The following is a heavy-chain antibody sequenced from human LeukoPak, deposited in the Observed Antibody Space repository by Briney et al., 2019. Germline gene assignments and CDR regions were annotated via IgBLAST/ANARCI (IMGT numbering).Heavy chain of an antibody. CDR2: IRSKAYGGTT. D-gene: IGHD6-13*01. J-gene: IGHJ4*02. CDR3: TRWVRIAAAGDY. CDR1: GFTFGDYA. V-gene: IGHV3-49*04. Sequence: GGSLRLSCTASGFTFGDYAMSWVRQAPGKGLEWVGFIRSKAYGGTTEYAASVKGRFTISRDDSKSIAYLQMNSLKTEDTAVYYCTRWVRIAAAGDYWGQGTLVTVSS.